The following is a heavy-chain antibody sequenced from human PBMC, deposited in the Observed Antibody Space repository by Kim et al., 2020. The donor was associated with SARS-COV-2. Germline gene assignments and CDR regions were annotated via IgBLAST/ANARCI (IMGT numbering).Heavy chain of an antibody. CDR1: GGSFSGYY. J-gene: IGHJ4*02. CDR2: INHSGST. V-gene: IGHV4-34*01. CDR3: ARALWDYGDYLDY. D-gene: IGHD4-17*01. Sequence: SETLSLTCAVYGGSFSGYYWSWIRQPPGKGLEWIGEINHSGSTNYNPSLKSRVTISVDTSKNQFSLKLSSVTAADTAVYYCARALWDYGDYLDYWGQGTLVTVSS.